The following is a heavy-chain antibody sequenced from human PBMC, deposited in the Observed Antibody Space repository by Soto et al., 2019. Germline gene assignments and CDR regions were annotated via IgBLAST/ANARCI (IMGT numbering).Heavy chain of an antibody. V-gene: IGHV4-39*01. Sequence: SETLSLTCTVSGGSITSSSYYWGWIRQPPGKGLEWIGSIYYSGRAYYSPSLKSRVTISVDTSKNQFSLKLGSVTAAETAVYYCASSKSEKTYDSSGYVDYWGQGTLVTVSS. CDR3: ASSKSEKTYDSSGYVDY. D-gene: IGHD3-22*01. CDR2: IYYSGRA. J-gene: IGHJ4*01. CDR1: GGSITSSSYY.